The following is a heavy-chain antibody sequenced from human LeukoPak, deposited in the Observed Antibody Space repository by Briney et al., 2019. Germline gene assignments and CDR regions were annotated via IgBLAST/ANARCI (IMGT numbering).Heavy chain of an antibody. CDR1: GGSISSYY. CDR3: ARDGGEGNYDSSGYFDY. D-gene: IGHD3-22*01. V-gene: IGHV4-59*12. Sequence: NPSETLSLTCTVSGGSISSYYWSWIRQPPGKGLEWIGYIYYSGSTNYNPSLKSRVTISVDTSKNQFSLKLSSVTAADTAVYYCARDGGEGNYDSSGYFDYWGQGTLVTVSS. CDR2: IYYSGST. J-gene: IGHJ4*02.